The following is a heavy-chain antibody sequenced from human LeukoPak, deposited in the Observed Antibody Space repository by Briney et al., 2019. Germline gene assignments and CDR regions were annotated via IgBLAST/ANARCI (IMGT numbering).Heavy chain of an antibody. D-gene: IGHD2-2*01. CDR1: GYTFTGDY. Sequence: GASVQVSCKASGYTFTGDYMHWVRQAPQQGLEWMGWINLNSGGTNYAQKLQGRVTMTRDTSISTAYMVLSRLRSDDTAVYYCARDIVVVPAAMSMDVWGQGTKVTVSS. CDR2: INLNSGGT. V-gene: IGHV1-2*02. CDR3: ARDIVVVPAAMSMDV. J-gene: IGHJ6*02.